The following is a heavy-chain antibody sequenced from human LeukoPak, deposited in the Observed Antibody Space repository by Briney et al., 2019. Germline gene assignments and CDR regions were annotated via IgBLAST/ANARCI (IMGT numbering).Heavy chain of an antibody. V-gene: IGHV1-46*01. Sequence: ASVKVSFKASGYTFTSYYMHWVRQAPGQGLEWMGIINPSGGSTSYAQKFQGRVTMTRDTSTSTVYMELSSLRSEDTAVYYCARGGGHGVVVVPAAISYWGQGTLVTVPS. J-gene: IGHJ4*02. CDR3: ARGGGHGVVVVPAAISY. CDR1: GYTFTSYY. CDR2: INPSGGST. D-gene: IGHD2-2*02.